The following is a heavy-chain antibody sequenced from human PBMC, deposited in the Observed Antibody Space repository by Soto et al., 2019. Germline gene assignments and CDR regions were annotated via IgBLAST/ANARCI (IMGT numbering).Heavy chain of an antibody. V-gene: IGHV3-23*01. CDR2: ISGSGGST. D-gene: IGHD3-10*01. Sequence: GESLKISCAASGFTFSSYAMSWVRQAPGKGLEWVSAISGSGGSTYYADSVKGRFTISRDNSKNTLYLQMNSLRAEDTAVYYCAKDVFRVRGARGPPPHDFDPWGQGTLVTVSS. CDR3: AKDVFRVRGARGPPPHDFDP. CDR1: GFTFSSYA. J-gene: IGHJ5*02.